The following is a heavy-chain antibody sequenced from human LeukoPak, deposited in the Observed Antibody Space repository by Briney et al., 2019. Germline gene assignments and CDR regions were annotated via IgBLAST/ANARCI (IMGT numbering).Heavy chain of an antibody. D-gene: IGHD3-10*01. CDR2: IYLGDSKR. Sequence: GESLKISCKGSEDSFTNYWIGWVRQMPGKGLEWMGIIYLGDSKRTYSPSFQGQISFSADKSTSTAYLQWSSLKVSDTAMYYCARRSLGSGDAFDIWGQGTMVTVSS. V-gene: IGHV5-51*01. J-gene: IGHJ3*02. CDR1: EDSFTNYW. CDR3: ARRSLGSGDAFDI.